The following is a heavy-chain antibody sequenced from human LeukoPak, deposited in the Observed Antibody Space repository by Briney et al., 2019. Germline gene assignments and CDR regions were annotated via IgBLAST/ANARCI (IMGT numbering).Heavy chain of an antibody. CDR2: INGRGGST. V-gene: IGHV3-23*01. CDR3: ARHPGYSYGYSDY. Sequence: GGSLRLSCAASGFTFSTYGMSWVRQAPGKGLEWVSGINGRGGSTYYADSVKGRFTISRDNSRNTLYLQMNSLRAEDTAVYYCARHPGYSYGYSDYWGQGTLVTVSS. J-gene: IGHJ4*02. CDR1: GFTFSTYG. D-gene: IGHD5-18*01.